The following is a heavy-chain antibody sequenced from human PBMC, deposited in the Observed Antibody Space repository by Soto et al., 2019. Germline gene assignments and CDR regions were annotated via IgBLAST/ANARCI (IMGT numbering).Heavy chain of an antibody. V-gene: IGHV3-30-3*01. CDR3: ARGDREDIAVVIGVRPGEYGVDV. CDR2: ISYDGGNK. J-gene: IGHJ6*02. D-gene: IGHD2-15*01. Sequence: GGSLRLSCAASGFTVSSNYMSWVRQAPGKGLEWVSVISYDGGNKFYRDYVKGRFTISRDNSKNTLYLQINSLRYEDTAVYYCARGDREDIAVVIGVRPGEYGVDVWGQGTTVTVSS. CDR1: GFTVSSNY.